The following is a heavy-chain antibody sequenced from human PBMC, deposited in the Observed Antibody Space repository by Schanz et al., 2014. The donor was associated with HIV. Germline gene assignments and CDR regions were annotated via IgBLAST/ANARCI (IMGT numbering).Heavy chain of an antibody. V-gene: IGHV3-23*01. CDR3: AKPEYDSRGNSQSHFDY. J-gene: IGHJ4*02. Sequence: EAQLLESGGGLEQPGGSLRLSCAASGFNFNNYAMTWVRQAPGKGLEWVSSISESGGRTYYADSVNGRFTISRDNSKNTLYLQMTTLRIDDTAVYYCAKPEYDSRGNSQSHFDYWGPGTLVTVSS. D-gene: IGHD3-22*01. CDR2: ISESGGRT. CDR1: GFNFNNYA.